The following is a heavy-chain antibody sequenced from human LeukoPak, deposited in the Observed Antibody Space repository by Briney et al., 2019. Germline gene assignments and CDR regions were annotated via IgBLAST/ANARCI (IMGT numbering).Heavy chain of an antibody. D-gene: IGHD2-2*01. CDR2: ISAYNGNT. CDR1: GYTFTSYG. V-gene: IGHV1-18*01. J-gene: IGHJ6*02. Sequence: ASVKVSCKASGYTFTSYGISWVRQAPGQGLEWMGWISAYNGNTNYAQKLQGRVTMTTDTSTSTAYMELRSLRSDDTAVYYCARDAIVVVPAAIYYYYYGMDVWGQGTTVTVSS. CDR3: ARDAIVVVPAAIYYYYYGMDV.